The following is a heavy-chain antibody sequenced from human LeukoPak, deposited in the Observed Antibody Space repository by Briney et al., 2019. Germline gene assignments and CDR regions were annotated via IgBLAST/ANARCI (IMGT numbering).Heavy chain of an antibody. V-gene: IGHV3-21*01. CDR1: GFTFSSYS. D-gene: IGHD1-7*01. CDR3: ARSNWNSPYDY. J-gene: IGHJ4*02. Sequence: GSLRLSCAASGFTFSSYSMNWVRQAPGQGLEWVSSISSSSSYIYYADSVKGRFTISRDNAKNSLYLQMNSLRAEDTAVYYCARSNWNSPYDYWGQGTLVTVSS. CDR2: ISSSSSYI.